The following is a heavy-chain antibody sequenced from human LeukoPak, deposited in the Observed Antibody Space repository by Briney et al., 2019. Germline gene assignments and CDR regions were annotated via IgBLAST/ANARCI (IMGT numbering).Heavy chain of an antibody. V-gene: IGHV4-59*08. J-gene: IGHJ5*02. CDR2: IYYSGST. Sequence: NSSETLSLTCTVSGGSISSYYWSWIRQPPGKGLEWIGYIYYSGSTNYNPSLKSRVTISVDTSKNQFSLKLSSVTAADTAVYYCARQGYSYGYVAWGQGTLVTVSS. CDR1: GGSISSYY. CDR3: ARQGYSYGYVA. D-gene: IGHD5-18*01.